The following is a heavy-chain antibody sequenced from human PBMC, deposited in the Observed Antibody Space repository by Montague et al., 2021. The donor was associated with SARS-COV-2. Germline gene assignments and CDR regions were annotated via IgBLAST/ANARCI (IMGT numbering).Heavy chain of an antibody. D-gene: IGHD2-21*02. CDR2: INHSGSS. CDR3: ARLAYCGADCFSGWEVFFDS. V-gene: IGHV4-34*01. J-gene: IGHJ4*02. Sequence: SETLSLTCAVSGGSFSSYYWSWIRQPPGKGLEWIAEINHSGSSNYKPSRKSRVTMSVDTSKNQFSLKLNSVTVADTAVYYCARLAYCGADCFSGWEVFFDSRRPSTLRTVSS. CDR1: GGSFSSYY.